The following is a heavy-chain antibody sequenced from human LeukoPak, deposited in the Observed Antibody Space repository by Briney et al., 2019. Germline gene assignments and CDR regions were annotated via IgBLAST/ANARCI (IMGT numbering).Heavy chain of an antibody. CDR3: ARDQSLYYYDSSGLGY. V-gene: IGHV3-33*01. D-gene: IGHD3-22*01. J-gene: IGHJ4*02. Sequence: GGSLRLSCAASGFTFSSHGMHWVRQAPGKGLEWVAVIWYDGSNKYYADSVKGRFTISRDNSKNTLYLQMNSLRAEDTAVYYCARDQSLYYYDSSGLGYWGQGTLVTVSS. CDR2: IWYDGSNK. CDR1: GFTFSSHG.